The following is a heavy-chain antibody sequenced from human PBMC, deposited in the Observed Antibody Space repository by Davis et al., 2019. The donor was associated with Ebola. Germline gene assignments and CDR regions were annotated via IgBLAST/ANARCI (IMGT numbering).Heavy chain of an antibody. CDR2: ITRSSVST. CDR1: GFTFSSYS. D-gene: IGHD3-9*01. J-gene: IGHJ4*02. CDR3: VRDHDWTFDY. V-gene: IGHV3-48*02. Sequence: PGGSLRLSCVVSGFTFSSYSMNWVRQAPGKGLQWVSYITRSSVSTHYADAVKGRFTISRDDATDSVHLQMNSLTDEDTAVYYCVRDHDWTFDYWGQGTLVTVSS.